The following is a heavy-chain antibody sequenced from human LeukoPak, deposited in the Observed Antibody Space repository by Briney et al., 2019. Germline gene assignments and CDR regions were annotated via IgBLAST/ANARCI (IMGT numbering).Heavy chain of an antibody. V-gene: IGHV3-21*01. CDR3: AKEGRSTTPGY. CDR1: GFTFSSSD. Sequence: GGSLRLSCAASGFTFSSSDMDWVRQAPGKGREWVASSSSSSRLIYYTDSVKGRFTISRDNAKNSLYLQMNSLRAEDTAVYFCAKEGRSTTPGYWGQGTLVTVSS. CDR2: SSSSSRLI. D-gene: IGHD6-13*01. J-gene: IGHJ4*02.